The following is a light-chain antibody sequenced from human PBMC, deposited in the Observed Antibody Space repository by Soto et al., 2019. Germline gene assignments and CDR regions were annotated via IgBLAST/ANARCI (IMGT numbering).Light chain of an antibody. CDR2: EVS. V-gene: IGLV2-14*01. J-gene: IGLJ2*01. CDR1: GSDVGGYNY. Sequence: QSALTQPASVSGSPRQSITISCTGTGSDVGGYNYVSWYQQHPGKAPKLMIYEVSNRPSGVSNRFSGSKSGNTASLTISGLQAEDEADYYCSSYTSSRVVVFGGGTKLTVL. CDR3: SSYTSSRVVV.